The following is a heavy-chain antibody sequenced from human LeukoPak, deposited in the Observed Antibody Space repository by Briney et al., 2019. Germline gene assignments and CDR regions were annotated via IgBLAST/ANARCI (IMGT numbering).Heavy chain of an antibody. Sequence: SETLSLTCTVSGGSISSYYWSWIRQPPGKGLEWIGYIYYSGSTHYNPSLKSRVTISVDTSKNQFSLKLSSVTAADTAVYYCARSYYGSGRYGPQFDYWGQGTLVTVSS. CDR2: IYYSGST. D-gene: IGHD3-10*01. CDR3: ARSYYGSGRYGPQFDY. J-gene: IGHJ4*02. V-gene: IGHV4-59*01. CDR1: GGSISSYY.